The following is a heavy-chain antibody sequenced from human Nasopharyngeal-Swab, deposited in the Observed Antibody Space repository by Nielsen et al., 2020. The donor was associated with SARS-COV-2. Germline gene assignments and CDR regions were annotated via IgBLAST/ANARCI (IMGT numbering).Heavy chain of an antibody. V-gene: IGHV3-48*03. J-gene: IGHJ5*02. CDR2: MSSSGNTI. D-gene: IGHD3-10*01. CDR1: GFTFRTYE. Sequence: GESLKISCTSSGFTFRTYEMSWVRRAPGKGPEWVSYMSSSGNTIYYADSVKGRFTTSRDNAKNSLYLQMNSLRAEDTAVYYCARSPGSITMVRGVIMTGWFDPWGQGTLVTVSS. CDR3: ARSPGSITMVRGVIMTGWFDP.